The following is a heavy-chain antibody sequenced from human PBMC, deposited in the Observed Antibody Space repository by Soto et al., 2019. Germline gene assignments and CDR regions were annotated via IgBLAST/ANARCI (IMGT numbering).Heavy chain of an antibody. J-gene: IGHJ4*02. CDR3: VREYTYGSYFFVF. CDR2: ISHSGST. V-gene: IGHV4-31*03. D-gene: IGHD3-10*01. CDR1: GGSIRSAAYY. Sequence: SSETLSLTCTVSGGSIRSAAYYWSWIRQHPGKGLEWIGYISHSGSTYYNPSLKSRVIISVDTSKNQFTLSLTSVTAADTAVYYCVREYTYGSYFFVFRGQGALVTVAS.